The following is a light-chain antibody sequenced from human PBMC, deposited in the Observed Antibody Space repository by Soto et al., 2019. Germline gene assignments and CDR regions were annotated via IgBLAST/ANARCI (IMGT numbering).Light chain of an antibody. CDR3: QQYYVYPKT. CDR1: QSINIW. V-gene: IGKV1-5*03. J-gene: IGKJ1*01. Sequence: DIQMTQSPSTLSASVGDRVTITCRASQSINIWLAWFQQKPGKAPKLLIYKTSTLESGVPSRFSGSASGTEFTLTISSLQPDDFATYYCQQYYVYPKTFVQGTKVDIK. CDR2: KTS.